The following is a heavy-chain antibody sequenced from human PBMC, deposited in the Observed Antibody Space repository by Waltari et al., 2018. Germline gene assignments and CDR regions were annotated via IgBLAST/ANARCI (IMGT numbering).Heavy chain of an antibody. Sequence: QVQLQESGPGLVKPSQTLSLTCTVSVGSISSGGYYWSWLRQHPGKGLEWIGYIYYSGSTYYNPSLKSLVTISVDTSKNQFSLKLSSVTAADTAVYYCARGRDTATYGMDVWGQGTTVTVSS. CDR1: VGSISSGGYY. CDR3: ARGRDTATYGMDV. V-gene: IGHV4-31*01. J-gene: IGHJ6*02. CDR2: IYYSGST. D-gene: IGHD5-18*01.